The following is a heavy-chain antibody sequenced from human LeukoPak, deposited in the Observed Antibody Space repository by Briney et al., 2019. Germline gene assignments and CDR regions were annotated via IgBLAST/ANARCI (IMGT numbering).Heavy chain of an antibody. CDR1: GGTFSSYA. V-gene: IGHV1-69*01. CDR3: AISRAGWVVTYAFDI. D-gene: IGHD2-21*02. J-gene: IGHJ3*02. Sequence: SVKVSCKSSGGTFSSYAISWVRQAPGQGLEWMGGIIPIFGTANYAQKFQGRVTITADESTSTAYMELSSLRSEDTAVYYCAISRAGWVVTYAFDIWGQGTMVTVSS. CDR2: IIPIFGTA.